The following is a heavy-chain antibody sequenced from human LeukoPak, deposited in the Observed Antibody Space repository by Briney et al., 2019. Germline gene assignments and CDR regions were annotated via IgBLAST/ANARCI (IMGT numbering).Heavy chain of an antibody. CDR1: GFSFGNYG. D-gene: IGHD5-18*01. CDR3: TRVSGYSYGYCFDY. J-gene: IGHJ4*02. CDR2: IRSKAYGGTT. Sequence: GGSLRLSCAASGFSFGNYGMSWVRQVPGKGLEWVGFIRSKAYGGTTEYAASVKGRFTISRDDSKSIAYLQMNSLKTEDTAVYYCTRVSGYSYGYCFDYWGQGTLVTVSS. V-gene: IGHV3-49*04.